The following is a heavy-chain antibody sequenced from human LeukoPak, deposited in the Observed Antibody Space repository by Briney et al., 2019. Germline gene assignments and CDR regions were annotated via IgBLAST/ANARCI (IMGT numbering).Heavy chain of an antibody. CDR3: ASKYSSSWSLGWFDP. CDR1: GFTFSSYW. CDR2: INSDGSNT. V-gene: IGHV3-74*01. Sequence: GGSLRLSCAASGFTFSSYWMHWVRQAPGKGLVWVSRINSDGSNTSYADSVKGRFTISRDNAKNTLYLQMNSLRAEDTAVYYCASKYSSSWSLGWFDPWGQGTLVTVSS. J-gene: IGHJ5*02. D-gene: IGHD6-13*01.